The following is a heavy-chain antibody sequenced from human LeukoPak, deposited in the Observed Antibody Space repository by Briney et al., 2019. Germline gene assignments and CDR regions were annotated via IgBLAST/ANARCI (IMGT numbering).Heavy chain of an antibody. V-gene: IGHV4-34*01. Sequence: PSETLSLTCAVYGGSFNGYYWSWIRQSPGEGLEWIGEINDSGVTNCNPSLESRVILSVDTSKNQFSLRLSSVTAADTAVYYCARRLVDSGASQVSDHWGQGTLVTASS. D-gene: IGHD2-15*01. CDR3: ARRLVDSGASQVSDH. CDR2: INDSGVT. J-gene: IGHJ4*02. CDR1: GGSFNGYY.